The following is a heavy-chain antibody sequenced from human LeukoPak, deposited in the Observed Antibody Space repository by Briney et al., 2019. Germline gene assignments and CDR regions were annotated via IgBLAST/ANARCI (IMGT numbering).Heavy chain of an antibody. CDR1: GGSISSYY. Sequence: SETLSLTCTVSGGSISSYYWSWIRQPAGKGLEWIGRIYTSGSTNYNPSLKSRVTMSVDTSKNQCSLKLSSVAPADTAVYYWGAQGGGWYQSFDHWGPGTLVNGPS. CDR2: IYTSGST. V-gene: IGHV4-4*07. CDR3: GAQGGGWYQSFDH. D-gene: IGHD6-19*01. J-gene: IGHJ4*02.